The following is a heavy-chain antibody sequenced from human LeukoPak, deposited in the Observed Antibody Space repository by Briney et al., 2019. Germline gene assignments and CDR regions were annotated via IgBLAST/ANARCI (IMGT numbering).Heavy chain of an antibody. V-gene: IGHV5-51*01. CDR2: IYPGDSDT. CDR3: ARHVSSVAGIENFDY. CDR1: GYSFTSYW. D-gene: IGHD6-19*01. Sequence: GESLKISCKGSGYSFTSYWIGWVRQLPGKGLEWMGIIYPGDSDTRYSPSFQGQATISADKSISTAYLQWSSLKASDTAMHYCARHVSSVAGIENFDYWGQGTLVTVSS. J-gene: IGHJ4*02.